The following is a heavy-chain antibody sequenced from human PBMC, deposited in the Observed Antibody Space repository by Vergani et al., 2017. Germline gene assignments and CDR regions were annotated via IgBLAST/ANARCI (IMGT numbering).Heavy chain of an antibody. CDR1: GFTFSSYA. V-gene: IGHV3-30-3*01. Sequence: QVQLVESGGGVVQPGRSLRLSCAASGFTFSSYAMHWVRQAPGKALEWVAVISYDGSNKYYADSVKGRFTISRDNSKNTLYLQMNSLRAEDTAVYYCARGASGDYVSSFDYWGQGTLVTVSS. CDR2: ISYDGSNK. D-gene: IGHD4-17*01. J-gene: IGHJ4*02. CDR3: ARGASGDYVSSFDY.